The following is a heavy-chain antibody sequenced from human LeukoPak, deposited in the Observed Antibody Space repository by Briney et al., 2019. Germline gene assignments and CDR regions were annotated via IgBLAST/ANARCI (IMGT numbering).Heavy chain of an antibody. Sequence: GASVKVSCKASGYTFTVYYMHWVRQAPGQGLERMGWINPNSGGTNYAQKFQGRVTMTRDTSISTAYMELSRLRSDDTAVYYCARDWGQLFFNWFDPWGQGTLVTVSS. CDR2: INPNSGGT. D-gene: IGHD2-2*01. V-gene: IGHV1-2*02. CDR1: GYTFTVYY. J-gene: IGHJ5*02. CDR3: ARDWGQLFFNWFDP.